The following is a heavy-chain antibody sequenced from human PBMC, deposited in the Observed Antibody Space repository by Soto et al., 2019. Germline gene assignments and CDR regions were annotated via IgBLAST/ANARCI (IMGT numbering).Heavy chain of an antibody. D-gene: IGHD2-15*01. CDR1: GFTFSRQA. CDR3: ATGFLGLCTGGNCPLDS. Sequence: VQLVESGGGVVQPERSLRLSCAASGFTFSRQAMHSVRQAPGRGLEWVAVIWYHGVDKYYADSVKGRFTISRDNSKNTVYLQMNSLGGEDTAVYYCATGFLGLCTGGNCPLDSWGQGSLVTVSS. CDR2: IWYHGVDK. V-gene: IGHV3-33*01. J-gene: IGHJ4*02.